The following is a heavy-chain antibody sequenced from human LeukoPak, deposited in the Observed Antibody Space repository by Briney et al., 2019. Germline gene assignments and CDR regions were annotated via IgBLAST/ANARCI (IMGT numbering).Heavy chain of an antibody. J-gene: IGHJ4*02. CDR1: GGSFSGYY. D-gene: IGHD4-17*01. V-gene: IGHV4-34*01. Sequence: SETLSLTCAVYGGSFSGYYWSWIRQPPGKGLEWIGEINHSGSTNYNPSLKSRVTISADTSKNQFSLKLSSVTAADTAVYYCARGQGTVTTHWGQGTLVTVSS. CDR2: INHSGST. CDR3: ARGQGTVTTH.